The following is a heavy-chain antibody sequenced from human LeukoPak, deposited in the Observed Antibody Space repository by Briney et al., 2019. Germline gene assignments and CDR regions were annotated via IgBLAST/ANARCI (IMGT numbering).Heavy chain of an antibody. J-gene: IGHJ3*02. Sequence: GASVKVSCKVSGYTLTELSMHWVRQAPGKGLEWMGGFDPEDGETIYAQKFQGRVTMTEDTSTDTAYMELSSLRSEDTAVYYCATASSVVRGIDAFDIWGQGTMVTVSS. CDR3: ATASSVVRGIDAFDI. V-gene: IGHV1-24*01. CDR1: GYTLTELS. CDR2: FDPEDGET. D-gene: IGHD3-10*01.